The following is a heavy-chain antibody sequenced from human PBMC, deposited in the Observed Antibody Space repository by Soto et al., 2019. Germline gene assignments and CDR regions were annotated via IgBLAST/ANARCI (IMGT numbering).Heavy chain of an antibody. J-gene: IGHJ6*02. D-gene: IGHD2-15*01. CDR1: GGSISIGGFY. V-gene: IGHV4-31*03. Sequence: PSETLSLTCTVSGGSISIGGFYWSWIRQHPGKGLEWIGYIYYSGSTYYNPSLKSRVTISVDTSKNQFSLKLSSVTAADTAVYYCAAHRILYDYGMDVWGQGTTVTVSS. CDR3: AAHRILYDYGMDV. CDR2: IYYSGST.